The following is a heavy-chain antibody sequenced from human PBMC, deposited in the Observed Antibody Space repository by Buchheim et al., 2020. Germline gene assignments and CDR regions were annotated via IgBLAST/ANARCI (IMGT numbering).Heavy chain of an antibody. Sequence: QVQLVQSGAEVKKPGASVKVSCKASGYTFTSYYMHWVRQAPGQGLEWMGIINPSGGSTSYAQKFQGRVTMTRDPATSTVHMELSSLRSEDTAVYYCARDCRRLAAAGTGYFDYWGQGTL. J-gene: IGHJ4*02. CDR3: ARDCRRLAAAGTGYFDY. CDR1: GYTFTSYY. D-gene: IGHD6-13*01. V-gene: IGHV1-46*01. CDR2: INPSGGST.